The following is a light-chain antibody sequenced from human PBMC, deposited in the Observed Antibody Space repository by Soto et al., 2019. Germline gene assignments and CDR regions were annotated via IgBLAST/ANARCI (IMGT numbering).Light chain of an antibody. J-gene: IGLJ2*01. CDR2: EVT. CDR1: SSDVGAHDY. CDR3: NSYTLSSTVI. V-gene: IGLV2-14*01. Sequence: QSVLTQPASVSGSPGQSITISCTGTSSDVGAHDYVSWYQHHPDKAPKVIIFEVTKRPSGVSNRFSGSKTGNTASLTISGLQAEDEADYYCNSYTLSSTVIFGGGTKVTVL.